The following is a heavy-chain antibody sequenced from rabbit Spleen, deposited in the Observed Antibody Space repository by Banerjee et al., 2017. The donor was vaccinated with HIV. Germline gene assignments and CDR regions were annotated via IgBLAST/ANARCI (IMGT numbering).Heavy chain of an antibody. CDR1: GFSFSNKAV. CDR2: INAITGKA. V-gene: IGHV1S45*01. D-gene: IGHD8-1*01. J-gene: IGHJ6*01. CDR3: ARDAGTSFSTYGMDL. Sequence: QEQLVESGGGLVKPEGSLKLSCTASGFSFSNKAVMCWVRQAPGKGLEWIACINAITGKAVYANWAKGRSTFSKSSPTTVTLQMTSLTVADTATYFCARDAGTSFSTYGMDLWGPGTLVTVS.